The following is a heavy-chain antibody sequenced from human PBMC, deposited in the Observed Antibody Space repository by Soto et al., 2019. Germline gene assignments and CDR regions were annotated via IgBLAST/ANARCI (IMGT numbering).Heavy chain of an antibody. CDR3: AKNKGAGMSSRFLDV. CDR1: GGTFRTFA. V-gene: IGHV1-69*13. J-gene: IGHJ6*02. D-gene: IGHD1-20*01. Sequence: GASVKVSCKASGGTFRTFAISWVRQAPGQGLEWMGEITPLFGTAKNAQKFQGRVTITADESTTKAYMELSSLRSDDTAVYYCAKNKGAGMSSRFLDVGGQGTTVTVSS. CDR2: ITPLFGTA.